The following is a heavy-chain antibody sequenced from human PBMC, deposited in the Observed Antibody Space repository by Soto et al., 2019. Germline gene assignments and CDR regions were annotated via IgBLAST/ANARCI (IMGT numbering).Heavy chain of an antibody. CDR3: ARDGGYDLLSDAFDI. CDR1: VFTYSSYG. V-gene: IGHV3-33*01. Sequence: PWGSQLLSCGVSVFTYSSYGIPWVRQAPGKGLEWVAVIWYDGSNKYYADSVKGRFTISRDNSKNTLYLQMNSLRAEDTAVYYCARDGGYDLLSDAFDIWGQGTMVTVSS. J-gene: IGHJ3*02. D-gene: IGHD5-12*01. CDR2: IWYDGSNK.